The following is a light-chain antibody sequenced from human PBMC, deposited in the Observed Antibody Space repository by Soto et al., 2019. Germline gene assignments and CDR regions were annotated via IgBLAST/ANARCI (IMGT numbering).Light chain of an antibody. V-gene: IGKV3-20*01. CDR2: RAS. J-gene: IGKJ1*01. Sequence: EIVLTQSPGTLSLSPGESATLSCRASQSVGSNSLAWYQQKPGQAPRLLIYRASSRATGIPDRFSGSGSGTDFTLSISRLEPEDFAVYHCQQYGNSPWTFGQGTKVDIK. CDR3: QQYGNSPWT. CDR1: QSVGSNS.